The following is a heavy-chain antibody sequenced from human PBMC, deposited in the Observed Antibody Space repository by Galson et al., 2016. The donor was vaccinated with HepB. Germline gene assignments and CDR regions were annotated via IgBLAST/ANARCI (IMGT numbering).Heavy chain of an antibody. CDR1: GFTLRSYA. Sequence: SLRLSCAASGFTLRSYALHWVRQAPGKGLEWVAVTSFDGGNEYYADSVKGRFTISRDDSKNTLYLQINSLTAEDTAVYFCAREGPHDYGDDDFSFWGQGTLVTVSS. CDR2: TSFDGGNE. CDR3: AREGPHDYGDDDFSF. V-gene: IGHV3-30-3*01. D-gene: IGHD4-17*01. J-gene: IGHJ4*02.